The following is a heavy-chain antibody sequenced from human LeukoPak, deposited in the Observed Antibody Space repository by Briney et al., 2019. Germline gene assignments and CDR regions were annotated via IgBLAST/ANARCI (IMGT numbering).Heavy chain of an antibody. V-gene: IGHV3-30*18. CDR3: AKDYQSSSWSFFED. CDR1: GFTFNNYV. CDR2: ISYDGSNK. J-gene: IGHJ4*02. Sequence: GGSLRLSCAASGFTFNNYVMHWVRQAPGKGLEWVAVISYDGSNKYYPDSVKGRFTISRDNSKNTLYLQMNSLRAEDTAVYYCAKDYQSSSWSFFEDWGQGTLVTVSS. D-gene: IGHD6-13*01.